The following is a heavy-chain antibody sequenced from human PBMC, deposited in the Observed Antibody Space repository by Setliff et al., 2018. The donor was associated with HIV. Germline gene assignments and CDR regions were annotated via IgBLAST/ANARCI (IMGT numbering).Heavy chain of an antibody. D-gene: IGHD5-12*01. V-gene: IGHV1-46*01. Sequence: ASVKVSCKPSGYSFTNHYMHWVRQAPGQGLEWMGVINPTGGSTRNTQKFQGRVAMPRDTSTSTVYMELSSLRSEDTAVYYCASAGAWQRNALDIWGQGTMVTVSS. CDR1: GYSFTNHY. CDR2: INPTGGST. CDR3: ASAGAWQRNALDI. J-gene: IGHJ3*02.